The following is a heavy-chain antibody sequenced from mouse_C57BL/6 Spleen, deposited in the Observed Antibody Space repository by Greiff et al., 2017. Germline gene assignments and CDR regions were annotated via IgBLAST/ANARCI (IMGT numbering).Heavy chain of an antibody. J-gene: IGHJ4*01. CDR2: IHPNSGST. CDR3: ARPMINTVVGRAMDY. CDR1: GYTFTSYW. Sequence: QVQLQQSGAELVKPGASVKLSCKASGYTFTSYWMHWVKQRPGQGLEWIGMIHPNSGSTNYNEKFKSKVKLTVDKSSSTTYMQLNSMTSKDSAIDTCARPMINTVVGRAMDYWGQGTSVTVSS. D-gene: IGHD1-1*01. V-gene: IGHV1-64*01.